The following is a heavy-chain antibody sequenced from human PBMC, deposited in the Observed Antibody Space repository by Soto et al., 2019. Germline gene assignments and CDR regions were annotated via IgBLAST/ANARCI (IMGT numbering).Heavy chain of an antibody. CDR1: GYTFTNYG. CDR3: ARGRYSYGYSDAFDI. Sequence: ASVKVSCKASGYTFTNYGISWVRQAPGQGLEWMGWISAYNSNTNYAQKLQGRVTMTTDTSTSTAYMELRSLRSDDTAVYSCARGRYSYGYSDAFDIWGQGTMVTVSS. J-gene: IGHJ3*02. D-gene: IGHD5-18*01. CDR2: ISAYNSNT. V-gene: IGHV1-18*01.